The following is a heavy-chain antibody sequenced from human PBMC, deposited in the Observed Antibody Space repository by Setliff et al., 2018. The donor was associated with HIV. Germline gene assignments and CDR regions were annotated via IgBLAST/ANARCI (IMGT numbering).Heavy chain of an antibody. CDR2: ISSSSSYI. J-gene: IGHJ4*02. V-gene: IGHV3-21*01. CDR3: AGEGSHSGSVY. D-gene: IGHD5-12*01. CDR1: GFTFSSYS. Sequence: GGSLRLSCGVSGFTFSSYSMNWVRQAPGKGLEWVSSISSSSSYIYCADSVKGRFTISRDNAKNSLYLQMNSLRREDTAVYYCAGEGSHSGSVYWGQGTLVTVSS.